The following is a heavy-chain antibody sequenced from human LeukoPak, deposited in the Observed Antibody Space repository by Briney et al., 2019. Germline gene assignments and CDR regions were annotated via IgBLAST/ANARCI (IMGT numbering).Heavy chain of an antibody. V-gene: IGHV3-23*01. CDR3: AKGGGNYASVGFYPYYFAF. J-gene: IGHJ4*02. D-gene: IGHD3-22*01. CDR1: GFTFSTYS. CDR2: ISGSGGST. Sequence: GGSLTHFCAPSGFTFSTYSMSWARQAPGKGLEWVSVISGSGGSTYYADSVKGRFTISRDNSKNTLYLQMNSLRAEDTAVYYCAKGGGNYASVGFYPYYFAFWGQGTLVTVSS.